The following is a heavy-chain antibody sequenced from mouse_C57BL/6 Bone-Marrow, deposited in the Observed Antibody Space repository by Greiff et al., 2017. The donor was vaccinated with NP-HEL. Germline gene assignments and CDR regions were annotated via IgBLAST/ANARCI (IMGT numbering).Heavy chain of an antibody. CDR1: GFTFSSYG. D-gene: IGHD4-1*01. J-gene: IGHJ4*01. CDR3: ARQGTAFYAMDY. CDR2: ISSGGSYT. Sequence: EVMLVESGGDLVKPGGSLKLSCAASGFTFSSYGMSWVRQTPDKRLEWVATISSGGSYTYYPDSVKGRFTISRDNAKNTLYLQMSSLKSEDTAMYYFARQGTAFYAMDYWGQGTSVTVSS. V-gene: IGHV5-6*02.